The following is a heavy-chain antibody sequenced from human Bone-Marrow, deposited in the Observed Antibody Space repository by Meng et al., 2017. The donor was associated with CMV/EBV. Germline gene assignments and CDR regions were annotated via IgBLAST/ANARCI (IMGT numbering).Heavy chain of an antibody. J-gene: IGHJ5*02. D-gene: IGHD3-3*01. V-gene: IGHV3-30*19. CDR3: ARGAFGGGGWFDP. Sequence: GGSLRLSCEASGYNFTNYWIAWVRQAPGKGLEWVAVISYDGSNKYYADSVKGRFTISRDNSKNTLYLQMNSLRAEDTAVYYCARGAFGGGGWFDPWGQGTQVTVSS. CDR1: GYNFTNYW. CDR2: ISYDGSNK.